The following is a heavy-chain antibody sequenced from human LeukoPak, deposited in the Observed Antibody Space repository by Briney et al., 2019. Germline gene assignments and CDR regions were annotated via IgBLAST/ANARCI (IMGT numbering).Heavy chain of an antibody. Sequence: GGSLRLSCAASGFTLSSYTYTMIGHRQAPGKGLEWVTGITGSGGSTYYAVSVKGRFTISRDNSKNTLYLQMNSLTVEDTAIYYCAKGLTYGGQGTLVTVSS. CDR2: ITGSGGST. CDR3: AKGLTY. V-gene: IGHV3-23*01. D-gene: IGHD2-21*01. CDR1: GFTLSSYT. J-gene: IGHJ4*02.